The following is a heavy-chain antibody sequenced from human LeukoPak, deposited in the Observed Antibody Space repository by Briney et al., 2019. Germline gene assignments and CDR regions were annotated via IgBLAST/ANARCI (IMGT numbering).Heavy chain of an antibody. CDR3: ASTLRFLPYRRFDY. D-gene: IGHD3-3*01. CDR1: GGSIISSNYY. CDR2: IYQSGSGSS. Sequence: PSETLSLTCSVSGGSIISSNYYWGWLRQPPGTGLEWIGSIYQSGSGSSYYNPSLKSRVTIFGDTSKNQFFLRLSSVTAADTAVYYCASTLRFLPYRRFDYWGQGTLVTVPS. V-gene: IGHV4-39*01. J-gene: IGHJ4*02.